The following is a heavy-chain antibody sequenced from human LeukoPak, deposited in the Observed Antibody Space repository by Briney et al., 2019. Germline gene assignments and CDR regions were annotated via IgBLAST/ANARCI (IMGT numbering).Heavy chain of an antibody. CDR1: GYTFSAYG. D-gene: IGHD3-22*01. Sequence: ASVKVSCKASGYTFSAYGITWVRQAPGQGLEWMAWSSGTGYNMEYAQKFQGRVTMTTDTSTSTAYMELSSLRSEDTAVYYCARDLEPQTASPGGYYYDSSGYYSVEYFQHWGQGTLVTVSS. CDR3: ARDLEPQTASPGGYYYDSSGYYSVEYFQH. V-gene: IGHV1-18*01. CDR2: SSGTGYNM. J-gene: IGHJ1*01.